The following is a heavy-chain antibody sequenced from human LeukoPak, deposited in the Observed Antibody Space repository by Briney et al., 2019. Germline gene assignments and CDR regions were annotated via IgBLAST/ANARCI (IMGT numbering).Heavy chain of an antibody. D-gene: IGHD3-22*01. CDR3: VKAFTYYYDSSGYYHDAFDI. CDR1: GFTFSSYA. Sequence: GGSLRLSCAASGFTFSSYAMSWVRQAPGKGLEWVSAISGSGGSTYYADSVKGRFTISRDNSKNTLYLQMNSLRAEDTAVYYCVKAFTYYYDSSGYYHDAFDIWGQGTMVTVSS. V-gene: IGHV3-23*01. CDR2: ISGSGGST. J-gene: IGHJ3*02.